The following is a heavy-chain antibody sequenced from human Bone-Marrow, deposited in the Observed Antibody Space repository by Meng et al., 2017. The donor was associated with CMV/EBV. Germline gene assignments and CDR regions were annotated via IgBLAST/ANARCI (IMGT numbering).Heavy chain of an antibody. V-gene: IGHV4-30-4*01. CDR1: GGSISSGDYF. Sequence: SETLSLTCTVSGGSISSGDYFWSWVRQPPGKGLEWIAYMYSSGNAYYNPSLKSRVTISRGTSENQFSLTVTSVTAADTAVYYCAREVNLPRDSDAFGLWGQGTMVTVSS. CDR2: MYSSGNA. J-gene: IGHJ3*01. CDR3: AREVNLPRDSDAFGL. D-gene: IGHD2-21*01.